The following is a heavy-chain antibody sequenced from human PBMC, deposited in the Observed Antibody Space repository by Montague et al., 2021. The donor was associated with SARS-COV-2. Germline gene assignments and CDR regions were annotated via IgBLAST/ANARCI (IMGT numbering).Heavy chain of an antibody. J-gene: IGHJ6*02. V-gene: IGHV4-31*03. CDR3: AREPESTITIFGVVSRYGMDV. Sequence: TLSLTCTVSGGSISSDCYYWSWIRQHPGKGLEWIGYIYYSGSTYYTLSLKSRVTISVDTSKNPFALKLSSGTAADTAVYYCAREPESTITIFGVVSRYGMDVWGQGTTVTVSS. CDR2: IYYSGST. D-gene: IGHD3-3*01. CDR1: GGSISSDCYY.